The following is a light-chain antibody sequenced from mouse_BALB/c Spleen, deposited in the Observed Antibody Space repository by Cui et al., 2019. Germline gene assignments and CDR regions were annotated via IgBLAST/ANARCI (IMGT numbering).Light chain of an antibody. CDR1: PSVSY. Sequence: QIVLTQSPALMSASPGEKVTMTCSASPSVSYMSWYQQKPRSSPKPWIYLTSNLASGVPARFSGSGSGTSYSLTISSMEAEDAATYYCQQWSSNPPTWTFGGGTKLEIK. V-gene: IGKV4-68*01. CDR3: QQWSSNPPTWT. CDR2: LTS. J-gene: IGKJ1*01.